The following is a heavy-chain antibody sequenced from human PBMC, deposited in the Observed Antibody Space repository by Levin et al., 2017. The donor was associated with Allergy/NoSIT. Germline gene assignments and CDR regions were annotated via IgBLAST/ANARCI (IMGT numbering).Heavy chain of an antibody. Sequence: QTLSLTCTFSGFSLTTRGMCVSWIRQAPGKAPEWLALVDWDDEKYYRTSLQTRLTISSDTSKNQVVLTMTNMDPVDTATYYCARTSYYDSSGYYSGRGWLDPWGQGTLVTVSS. CDR1: GFSLTTRGMC. J-gene: IGHJ5*02. CDR3: ARTSYYDSSGYYSGRGWLDP. D-gene: IGHD3-22*01. CDR2: VDWDDEK. V-gene: IGHV2-70*13.